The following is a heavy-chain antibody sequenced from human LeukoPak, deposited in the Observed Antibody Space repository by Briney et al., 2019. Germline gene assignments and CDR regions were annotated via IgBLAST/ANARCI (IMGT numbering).Heavy chain of an antibody. Sequence: SVKVSCKASGGTFSSYAISWVRQAPGQGLEWMGRIIPILGTANYAQKFQGRVTITTDESTSTAYMELSSLRSEDTAVYYCARPITVDAFDIWGQRTMVTVSS. CDR1: GGTFSSYA. CDR2: IIPILGTA. CDR3: ARPITVDAFDI. V-gene: IGHV1-69*05. J-gene: IGHJ3*02. D-gene: IGHD5-24*01.